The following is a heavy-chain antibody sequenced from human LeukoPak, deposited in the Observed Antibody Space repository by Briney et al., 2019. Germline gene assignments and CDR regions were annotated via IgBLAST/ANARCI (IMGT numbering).Heavy chain of an antibody. J-gene: IGHJ4*02. D-gene: IGHD2-2*01. V-gene: IGHV1-18*01. CDR2: ISAYNGNT. CDR1: GYTFTSYG. Sequence: ASVKVSCKASGYTFTSYGISWVRLAPGQGPEWMGWISAYNGNTNYAQKLQGRVTMTTDTSTSTAYMELRSLRSDDTAVYYCARSWPIVVVPAASAAGDYWGQGALVTVSS. CDR3: ARSWPIVVVPAASAAGDY.